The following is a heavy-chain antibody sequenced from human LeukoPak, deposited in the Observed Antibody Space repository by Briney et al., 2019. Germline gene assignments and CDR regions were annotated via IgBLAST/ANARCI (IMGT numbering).Heavy chain of an antibody. CDR2: ISSSSSTI. D-gene: IGHD4-23*01. Sequence: PGGSLRLSCAASGFTFSSYSMNWVRQAPGKGLDWVSYISSSSSTISYADSVKGRFTISRDNAKNSLYLQMNSLRAEDTAVYYCAKDSGGGYYYMDVWGKGTTATVSS. V-gene: IGHV3-48*01. J-gene: IGHJ6*03. CDR3: AKDSGGGYYYMDV. CDR1: GFTFSSYS.